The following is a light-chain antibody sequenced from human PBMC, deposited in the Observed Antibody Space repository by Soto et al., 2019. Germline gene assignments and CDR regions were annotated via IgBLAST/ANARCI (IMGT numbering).Light chain of an antibody. CDR3: SSYTSSSTYV. CDR1: SSDVGGYNY. V-gene: IGLV2-14*01. CDR2: EVS. J-gene: IGLJ1*01. Sequence: QSVLTQPASVSGSPGQSITISCTGTSSDVGGYNYVSWYQQHPGKAPKLMIYEVSNRPSGVSNRFSGSKSGNTASLTISGLQADDEADYYCSSYTSSSTYVFVTGTKLTVL.